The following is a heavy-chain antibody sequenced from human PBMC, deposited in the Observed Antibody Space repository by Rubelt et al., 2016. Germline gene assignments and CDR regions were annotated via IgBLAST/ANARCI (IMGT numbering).Heavy chain of an antibody. CDR3: ARVAAAGTLFDY. Sequence: QVQLQESGPGLVKPSQTLSLTCAVSGGSISSGGYSWSWIRQPPGKGLEWIGYIYYSGSTYYNPSLKSRVTISVDTSKNQFSLKLSSVTAADTAVYYCARVAAAGTLFDYWGQGTLVTVSP. J-gene: IGHJ4*02. V-gene: IGHV4-30-4*07. CDR2: IYYSGST. D-gene: IGHD6-13*01. CDR1: GGSISSGGYS.